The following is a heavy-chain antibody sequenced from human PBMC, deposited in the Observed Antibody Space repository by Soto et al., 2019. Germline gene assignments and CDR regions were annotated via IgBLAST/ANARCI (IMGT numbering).Heavy chain of an antibody. Sequence: GESLKISCQGSGYSFTNYWVGWVRQIPGRGLEWMGIIHPGDSDTRYSPFFQGQVTISADKSISTAYLQWSSLKASDTVIYYCARHNRYSSTWFEGWFDPWGQGTLVTVSS. CDR2: IHPGDSDT. D-gene: IGHD6-13*01. CDR1: GYSFTNYW. CDR3: ARHNRYSSTWFEGWFDP. J-gene: IGHJ5*02. V-gene: IGHV5-51*01.